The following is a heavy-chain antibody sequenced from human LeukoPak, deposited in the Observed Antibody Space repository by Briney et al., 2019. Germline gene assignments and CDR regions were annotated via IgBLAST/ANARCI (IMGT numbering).Heavy chain of an antibody. CDR2: IYYSGST. Sequence: SETLSLTCTVSGGSISSSSYYWGWIRQPPGKGLEWIGYIYYSGSTNYNPSLKSRVIISVDTSKNQFSLKLSPVTAADTAVYYCARVGVDYSGNIIKYYFDYWGQGTLVTVSS. CDR3: ARVGVDYSGNIIKYYFDY. V-gene: IGHV4-61*05. CDR1: GGSISSSSYY. J-gene: IGHJ4*02. D-gene: IGHD4-23*01.